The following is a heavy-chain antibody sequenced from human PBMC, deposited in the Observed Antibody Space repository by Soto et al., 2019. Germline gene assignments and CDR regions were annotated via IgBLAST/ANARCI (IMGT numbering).Heavy chain of an antibody. Sequence: QVQLVQSGAEVKKPGSSVKVSCKASGGTFSSYAISWVRQAPGQGLEWMGGIIPIFGTANYAQKFQGRVTITADESTITAYMELSSLRSEDTAVYYCARERTPYNWNDVGYFDYWGQGTLVTVSS. V-gene: IGHV1-69*12. J-gene: IGHJ4*02. CDR2: IIPIFGTA. CDR3: ARERTPYNWNDVGYFDY. D-gene: IGHD1-20*01. CDR1: GGTFSSYA.